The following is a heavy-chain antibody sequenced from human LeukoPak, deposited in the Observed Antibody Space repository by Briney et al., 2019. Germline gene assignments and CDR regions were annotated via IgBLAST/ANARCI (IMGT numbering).Heavy chain of an antibody. CDR1: GFTFSSYG. V-gene: IGHV3-30*02. J-gene: IGHJ4*02. Sequence: GGSLRLSCAASGFTFSSYGMHWVRQAPGKGLEWVAFIRYDGSNKYYADSVKGRFTISRDNPKNTLYLQMNSLRAEDTAVYYCAKDRHYYDSSGYGYWGQGTLVTVSS. CDR2: IRYDGSNK. D-gene: IGHD3-22*01. CDR3: AKDRHYYDSSGYGY.